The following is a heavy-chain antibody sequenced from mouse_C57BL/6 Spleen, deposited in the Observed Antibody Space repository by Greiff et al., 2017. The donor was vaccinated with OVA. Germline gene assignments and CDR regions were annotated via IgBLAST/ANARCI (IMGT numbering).Heavy chain of an antibody. CDR3: ARDWDVEGHYAMDY. Sequence: ESGPGLVKPSQSLTFTCPATGYSITSGYYWNLIRLLPGNKLEWMSYISYDGSTNYNPTLKNRIPITRDTSKNHFFLKLNSVTTEDTATYYCARDWDVEGHYAMDYWGQGTSVTVSS. D-gene: IGHD4-1*01. V-gene: IGHV3-6*01. CDR1: GYSITSGYY. CDR2: ISYDGST. J-gene: IGHJ4*01.